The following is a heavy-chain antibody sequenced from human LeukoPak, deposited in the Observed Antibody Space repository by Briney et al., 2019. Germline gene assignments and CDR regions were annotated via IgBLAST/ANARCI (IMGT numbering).Heavy chain of an antibody. CDR3: AKWGKGFIVEAATDY. D-gene: IGHD1-26*01. CDR1: GFTFSSYA. Sequence: PGGSLRLSCAASGFTFSSYAMSWVRQAPGKGLEWVSGISGSGGSTYYADSVRGRFTISRDNSKNTVSLQMSSLRVEDTAIYYCAKWGKGFIVEAATDYWGQGTLVTVSS. V-gene: IGHV3-23*01. CDR2: ISGSGGST. J-gene: IGHJ4*02.